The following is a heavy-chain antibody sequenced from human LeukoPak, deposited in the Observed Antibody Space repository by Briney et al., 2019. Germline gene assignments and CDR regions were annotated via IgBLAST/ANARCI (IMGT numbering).Heavy chain of an antibody. V-gene: IGHV4-34*01. J-gene: IGHJ5*02. CDR1: GGSFSGYY. CDR3: ARLRWIQLWLSLGNWFGP. D-gene: IGHD5-18*01. Sequence: PSETLSLTCAVYGGSFSGYYWSWIRQPPGKGLEWIGEINHSGSTNYSPSLKSRVTISVDTSKNQFSLKLSSVTAADTAVYYCARLRWIQLWLSLGNWFGPWGQGTLVTVSS. CDR2: INHSGST.